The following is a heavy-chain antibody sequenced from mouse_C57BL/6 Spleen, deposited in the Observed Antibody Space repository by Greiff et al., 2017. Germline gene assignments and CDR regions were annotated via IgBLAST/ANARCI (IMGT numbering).Heavy chain of an antibody. CDR3: ARSNYDYDGAWFAY. J-gene: IGHJ3*01. Sequence: VQLQQPGAELVKPGASVKMSCKASGYTFTSYWITWVKQRPGQGLEWIGDIYPGSGSTNYNEKFKSKATLTVDTSSSTAYMQLSSLTSEDSAVYYCARSNYDYDGAWFAYWGQGTLVTVSA. D-gene: IGHD2-4*01. V-gene: IGHV1-55*01. CDR2: IYPGSGST. CDR1: GYTFTSYW.